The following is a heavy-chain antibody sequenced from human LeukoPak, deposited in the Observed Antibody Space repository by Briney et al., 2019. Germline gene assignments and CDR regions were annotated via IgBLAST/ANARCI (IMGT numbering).Heavy chain of an antibody. CDR2: FNPNSGGT. J-gene: IGHJ5*02. D-gene: IGHD1-7*01. V-gene: IGHV1-2*02. CDR1: GYTFTGYY. CDR3: ARVITGTTSYWFDP. Sequence: ASVKVSCKASGYTFTGYYMHWVRQAPGQGLEWMGWFNPNSGGTNYAQKFQGRVTMTRDTSISTAYMELSRLRSDDTAVYYCARVITGTTSYWFDPWGQGTLVTVSS.